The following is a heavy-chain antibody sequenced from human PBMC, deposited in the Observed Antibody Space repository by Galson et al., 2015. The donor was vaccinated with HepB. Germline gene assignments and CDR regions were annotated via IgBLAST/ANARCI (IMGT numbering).Heavy chain of an antibody. Sequence: SLRLSCAASGFTFSSYSMNWVRQAPGKGLEWVSYISSSSSTIYYADSVKGRFTISRDNAKNSLYLQMNSLRDEDTAVYYCARDAYQLLKGATNYYYYYGMDVWGQGTTVTVSS. CDR1: GFTFSSYS. CDR2: ISSSSSTI. D-gene: IGHD2-2*01. CDR3: ARDAYQLLKGATNYYYYYGMDV. V-gene: IGHV3-48*02. J-gene: IGHJ6*02.